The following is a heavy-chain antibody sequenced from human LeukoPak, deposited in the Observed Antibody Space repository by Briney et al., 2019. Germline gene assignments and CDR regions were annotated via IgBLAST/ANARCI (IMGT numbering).Heavy chain of an antibody. CDR3: ARGVYIAAAQYGY. Sequence: SETLSLTCTVSGGSMSSYYWSWIRQPPGKGLEWIGYIYYSGTTNYHPSLKSRVTISVDTSKNQFSLKLRSVTAADTAVYYCARGVYIAAAQYGYWGQGTLVTVSS. V-gene: IGHV4-59*01. CDR2: IYYSGTT. CDR1: GGSMSSYY. D-gene: IGHD6-13*01. J-gene: IGHJ4*02.